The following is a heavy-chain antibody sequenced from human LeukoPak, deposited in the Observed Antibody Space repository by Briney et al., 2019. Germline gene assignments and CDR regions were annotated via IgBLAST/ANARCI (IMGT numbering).Heavy chain of an antibody. V-gene: IGHV4-39*01. CDR3: ARHGGTYSSGWYEYDY. CDR2: IYYSGTT. Sequence: SETLSLTCTVSGGSISSSSYYWGWIRQPPGKGLEWIGSIYYSGTTYYNPSLKSRVSISVDTSKNQFSLKLTSVTAADTAVYYCARHGGTYSSGWYEYDYWGQGTLVTVSS. CDR1: GGSISSSSYY. D-gene: IGHD6-19*01. J-gene: IGHJ4*02.